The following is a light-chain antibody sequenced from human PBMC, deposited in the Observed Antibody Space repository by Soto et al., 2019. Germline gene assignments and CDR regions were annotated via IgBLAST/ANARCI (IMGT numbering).Light chain of an antibody. V-gene: IGKV1-39*01. CDR2: AAS. CDR3: QQSYSTPQIT. CDR1: QSISSY. Sequence: DIQMTQSPSSLSASVGDRVTSTCRASQSISSYLNWYQQKPGKAPKLLIYAASSLQSGVPSRFSGSGSGTDFTLTISSLQPEDFATYYCQQSYSTPQITFGQGTRLEL. J-gene: IGKJ5*01.